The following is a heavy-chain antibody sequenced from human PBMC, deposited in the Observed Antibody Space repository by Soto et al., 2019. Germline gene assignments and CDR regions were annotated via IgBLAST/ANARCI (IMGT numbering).Heavy chain of an antibody. Sequence: EVQLVESGGVLIQRGGSLRLSCEASGFRFSDYDMHWVRQHPGKGLEWVSGIGTNADTHYSDSLKGRFTISRENDKNSLYLQMNSLNADDTAVYFCARGRPFWSDFYIDFWGQGTLLTVSS. V-gene: IGHV3-13*01. J-gene: IGHJ1*01. CDR2: IGTNADT. D-gene: IGHD3-3*01. CDR1: GFRFSDYD. CDR3: ARGRPFWSDFYIDF.